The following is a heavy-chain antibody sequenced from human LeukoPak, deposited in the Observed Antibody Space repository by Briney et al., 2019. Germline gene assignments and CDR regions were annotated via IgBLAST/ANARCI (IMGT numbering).Heavy chain of an antibody. CDR2: ISESGGTT. CDR1: GFIFSDFT. J-gene: IGHJ4*02. Sequence: GSLRLSCAASGFIFSDFTFNWVRQAPGKGLEWVSSISESGGTTDYADSVKGRFTISRDNSKNTLYLQMNSLRAEDTAVYYCARQWLVNGWGQGTLVTVSS. CDR3: ARQWLVNG. V-gene: IGHV3-23*01. D-gene: IGHD6-19*01.